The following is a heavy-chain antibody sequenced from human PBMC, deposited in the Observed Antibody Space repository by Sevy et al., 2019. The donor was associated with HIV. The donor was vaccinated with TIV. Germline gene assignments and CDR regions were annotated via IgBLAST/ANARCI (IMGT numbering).Heavy chain of an antibody. Sequence: GSLRLSCAASGFTFSYYRMSWVRQAPGKGLEWVANIKGDGSEIYYVDSVKGRFTISRDNAKNSLFLEMNSLRAEDTAVYYCARDPGGRDWFDPWGQGTLVTVSS. D-gene: IGHD2-15*01. CDR3: ARDPGGRDWFDP. J-gene: IGHJ5*02. CDR2: IKGDGSEI. CDR1: GFTFSYYR. V-gene: IGHV3-7*03.